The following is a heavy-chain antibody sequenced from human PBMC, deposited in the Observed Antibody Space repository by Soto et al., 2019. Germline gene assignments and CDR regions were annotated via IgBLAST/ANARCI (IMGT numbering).Heavy chain of an antibody. V-gene: IGHV3-23*01. CDR2: ISGTGGST. D-gene: IGHD6-6*01. J-gene: IGHJ6*02. Sequence: GGSLRLSCAASGFTFSSYAMSWVRQAPGKGLEWVSAISGTGGSTYYADSVKGRFTISRDNSKNTLYVQMNSLRAEDTAVYYCAKYSSSSGSYYYYGMDVWGQGTTVTVSS. CDR3: AKYSSSSGSYYYYGMDV. CDR1: GFTFSSYA.